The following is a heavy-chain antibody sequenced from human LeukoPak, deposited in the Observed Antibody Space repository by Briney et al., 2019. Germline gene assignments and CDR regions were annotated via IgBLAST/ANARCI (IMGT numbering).Heavy chain of an antibody. CDR3: ARQAAAGTYYYYYMDV. Sequence: SETLSLTCTVSGGSISSSSYYWGWIRQPPGKGLEWIGSIYYSGSTYYNPSLKSRVTISVDTSKNQLSLKLSSVTAADTAVYYCARQAAAGTYYYYYMDVWGKGTTVTVSS. CDR1: GGSISSSSYY. J-gene: IGHJ6*03. V-gene: IGHV4-39*01. D-gene: IGHD6-13*01. CDR2: IYYSGST.